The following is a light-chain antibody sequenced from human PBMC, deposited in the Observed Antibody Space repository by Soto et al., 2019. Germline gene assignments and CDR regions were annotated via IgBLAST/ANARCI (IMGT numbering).Light chain of an antibody. Sequence: EIVLTQFPATLSLSPGERATLSCRASQSVSTFLAWYQQKPGQAPRLVVFDASKRATGIPARFSGSGPGTDFTLTISSLEPEDFAVYDCQQRSSSPVTFGGGTKVEIK. CDR2: DAS. CDR3: QQRSSSPVT. J-gene: IGKJ4*01. CDR1: QSVSTF. V-gene: IGKV3-11*01.